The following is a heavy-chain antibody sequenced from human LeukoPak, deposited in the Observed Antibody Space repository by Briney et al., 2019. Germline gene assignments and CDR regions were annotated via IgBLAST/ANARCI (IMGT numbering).Heavy chain of an antibody. CDR1: GYTFTSYG. Sequence: ASVTVSCKASGYTFTSYGISWVRQAPGQGLEWMGWISAYNGNTNYAQKLQGRVTMTTDTSTSTAYMEPRSLRSDDTAVYYCARDPLEMIYSSGWHYYYGMDVWGQGTTVTVSS. J-gene: IGHJ6*02. V-gene: IGHV1-18*01. CDR2: ISAYNGNT. D-gene: IGHD6-19*01. CDR3: ARDPLEMIYSSGWHYYYGMDV.